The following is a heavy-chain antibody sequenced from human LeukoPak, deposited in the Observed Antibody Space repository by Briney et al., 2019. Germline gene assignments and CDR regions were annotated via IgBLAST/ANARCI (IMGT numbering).Heavy chain of an antibody. CDR2: ISGSSNIK. J-gene: IGHJ4*02. CDR1: GFTFSYYS. Sequence: PGGSLRLSCAASGFTFSYYSMSWIRQAPGKGLEGFSYISGSSNIKHFADSVKGRLTISRDNAKESLYLQMDSLRDEDTAFYFCARGIFYGSGTQSFDYWGQGTLVTVSS. CDR3: ARGIFYGSGTQSFDY. V-gene: IGHV3-48*02. D-gene: IGHD3-10*01.